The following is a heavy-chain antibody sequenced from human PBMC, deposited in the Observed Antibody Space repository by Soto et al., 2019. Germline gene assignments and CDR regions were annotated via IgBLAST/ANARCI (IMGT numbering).Heavy chain of an antibody. CDR3: GKGAGIGEY. J-gene: IGHJ4*01. D-gene: IGHD3-10*01. CDR2: IKEDGTEK. V-gene: IGHV3-7*01. CDR1: GFSFSRNW. Sequence: PGGSLRLSCAASGFSFSRNWMSWVRQAPGKGLEWVANIKEDGTEKYYVDVVKGRFTISRDNAKNSIYLQMNSLRVEDTAVDYCGKGAGIGEYGGQGALVTVSS.